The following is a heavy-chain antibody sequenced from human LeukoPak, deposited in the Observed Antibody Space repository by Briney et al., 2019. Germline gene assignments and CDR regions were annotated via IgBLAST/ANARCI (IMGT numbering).Heavy chain of an antibody. CDR2: ISGSGRT. D-gene: IGHD1-26*01. CDR1: GFTFSIYA. Sequence: GGSLRLSCAASGFTFSIYAMNWVRQAPGKGLEWVSGISGSGRTYYADSVKGRFTISRDNSKNTLYLEMNSLRAEDTAIYYCAKMKGHPLPKYYMDVWGQGTTVTVSS. J-gene: IGHJ6*01. CDR3: AKMKGHPLPKYYMDV. V-gene: IGHV3-23*01.